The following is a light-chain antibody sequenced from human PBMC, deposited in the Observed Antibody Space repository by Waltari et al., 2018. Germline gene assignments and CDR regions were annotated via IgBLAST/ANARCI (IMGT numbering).Light chain of an antibody. J-gene: IGKJ2*01. V-gene: IGKV1-39*01. CDR3: QQSYSTPYT. CDR2: AAS. Sequence: DIQMTQSPSSLHASVGDRVTITCRASQSISSYLNWYQQNTGKAPKLLIYAASSLQSGVPSRFSGSGSGTDFTLTISSLQPEDFATYYCQQSYSTPYTFGQGTKLEIK. CDR1: QSISSY.